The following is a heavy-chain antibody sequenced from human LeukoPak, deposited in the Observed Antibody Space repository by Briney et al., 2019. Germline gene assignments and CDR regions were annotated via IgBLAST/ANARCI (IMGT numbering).Heavy chain of an antibody. CDR2: ISYDGSNR. CDR1: GFSFSSYG. D-gene: IGHD6-13*01. Sequence: GGFLRLSCAASGFSFSSYGMHWVRQAPGKGLEWVAVISYDGSNRYYEDSVKGRFTISRDNSKNTLYLQMNSLRLEDTVVYYCAKDNNGAAAGIIPGSFDLWGQGTMVTVSS. V-gene: IGHV3-30*18. CDR3: AKDNNGAAAGIIPGSFDL. J-gene: IGHJ3*01.